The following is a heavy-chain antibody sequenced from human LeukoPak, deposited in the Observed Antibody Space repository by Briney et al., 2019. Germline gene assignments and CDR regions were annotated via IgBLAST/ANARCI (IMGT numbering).Heavy chain of an antibody. CDR2: IKQDGSEK. V-gene: IGHV3-7*01. J-gene: IGHJ4*02. D-gene: IGHD3-10*01. Sequence: GGSLRLSCAASGFTFSSSWMSWVRQAPGKGLEWVVHIKQDGSEKYYVDSMKGRFTISRDNAKNSLYLQMNSLRAEDTAVYYCARDQYYGSGSYSNWGQGTLVTVSS. CDR1: GFTFSSSW. CDR3: ARDQYYGSGSYSN.